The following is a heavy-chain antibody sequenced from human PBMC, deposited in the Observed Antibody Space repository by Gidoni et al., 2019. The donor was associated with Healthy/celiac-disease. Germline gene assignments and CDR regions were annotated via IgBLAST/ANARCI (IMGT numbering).Heavy chain of an antibody. CDR1: NW. J-gene: IGHJ4*02. D-gene: IGHD6-19*01. V-gene: IGHV4-4*02. CDR3: ARVRYSSGSWYFDY. CDR2: IYHSGST. Sequence: NWWSWVRQPPGKGLEWIGEIYHSGSTNYNPSLKSRVTISVDKSKNQFSLKLSSVTAADTAVYYCARVRYSSGSWYFDYWGQGTLVTVSS.